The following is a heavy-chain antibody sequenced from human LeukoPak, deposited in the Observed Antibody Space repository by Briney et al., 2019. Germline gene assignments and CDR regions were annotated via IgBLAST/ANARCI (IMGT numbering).Heavy chain of an antibody. CDR3: AGTKGGSSHEYFQH. J-gene: IGHJ1*01. D-gene: IGHD6-13*01. V-gene: IGHV4-4*02. CDR1: GGSISSSNW. Sequence: PSETLSLTCAVSGGSISSSNWWSWVRQPSGKGLEWVGEIYHSGSTNYNPSLKSRVTISLDESKNQFSLRLTSVTAADTAVYFCAGTKGGSSHEYFQHWGQGTLVTVSS. CDR2: IYHSGST.